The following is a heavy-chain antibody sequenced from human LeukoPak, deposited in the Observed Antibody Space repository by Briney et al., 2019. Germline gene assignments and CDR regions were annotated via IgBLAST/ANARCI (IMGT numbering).Heavy chain of an antibody. CDR1: GFSFDDYA. CDR2: ISWNSDTI. Sequence: GGSLRLFCAASGFSFDDYAMHWVRQAPGKGLEWVPGISWNSDTIGYADSVKGRFTISRDNAKNSLYLQMNSLRAEDTALYYCAKDISGTYLAALDYWGQGTLVTVSS. CDR3: AKDISGTYLAALDY. D-gene: IGHD1-26*01. J-gene: IGHJ4*02. V-gene: IGHV3-9*01.